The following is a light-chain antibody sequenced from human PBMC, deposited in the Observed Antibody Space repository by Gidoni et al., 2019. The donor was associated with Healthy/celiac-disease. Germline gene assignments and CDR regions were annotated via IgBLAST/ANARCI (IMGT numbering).Light chain of an antibody. CDR2: NDS. CDR3: DSAADNNGV. Sequence: SYALTQPSSVSLSPGQTARITCSGDVLAKKYARWFQQKPGQAPVLVIYNDSERPSGIPERFSGSSSGTTVTLTISGAQVEDEADYYCDSAADNNGVFGGGTKLTVL. V-gene: IGLV3-27*01. J-gene: IGLJ3*02. CDR1: VLAKKY.